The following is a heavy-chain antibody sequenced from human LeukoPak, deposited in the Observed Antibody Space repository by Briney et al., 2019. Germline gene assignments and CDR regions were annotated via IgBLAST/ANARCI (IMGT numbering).Heavy chain of an antibody. CDR2: INPSGGST. D-gene: IGHD4-11*01. J-gene: IGHJ3*02. CDR1: GYTFTSYY. Sequence: ASVKVSCKASGYTFTSYYMHWVRQAPGQGLEWMGIINPSGGSTSYAQKFQGRVTMTRDTSISTAYMELSRLRSDDTAIYYCTRDPRTTKNAFDIWGQGTMVTVSS. CDR3: TRDPRTTKNAFDI. V-gene: IGHV1-46*01.